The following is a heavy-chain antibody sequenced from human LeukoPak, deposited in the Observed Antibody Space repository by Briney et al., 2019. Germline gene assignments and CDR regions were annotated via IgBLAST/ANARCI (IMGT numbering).Heavy chain of an antibody. CDR1: GGSISSYY. D-gene: IGHD2-21*02. CDR2: NYTSGST. CDR3: ARDTVNGILTATILTPWYGWFDP. V-gene: IGHV4-4*07. J-gene: IGHJ5*02. Sequence: SETLSLTCTVSGGSISSYYWSWIRQPAGKGLEWIGRNYTSGSTNYNPSLKSRVTMSVDTSKNQFSLKLSSVTAADTAVYYCARDTVNGILTATILTPWYGWFDPWGQGTLVTVSS.